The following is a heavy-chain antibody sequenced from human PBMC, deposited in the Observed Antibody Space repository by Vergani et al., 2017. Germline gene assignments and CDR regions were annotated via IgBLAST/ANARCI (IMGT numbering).Heavy chain of an antibody. D-gene: IGHD6-13*01. CDR1: GFSLSNARMG. J-gene: IGHJ4*02. Sequence: QVTLKESGPVLVKPTETLTLICTVSGFSLSNARMGVSWIRQPPGKALEWLAHIFSNDEKSYSTSLKSRLTISKDTSKSQVVLTMTNMDPVDTATYYCARIRYSSSWLDYWGQGTLVTVSS. V-gene: IGHV2-26*01. CDR2: IFSNDEK. CDR3: ARIRYSSSWLDY.